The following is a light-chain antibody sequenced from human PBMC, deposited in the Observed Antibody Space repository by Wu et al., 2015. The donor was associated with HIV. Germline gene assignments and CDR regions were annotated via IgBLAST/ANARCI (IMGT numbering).Light chain of an antibody. J-gene: IGKJ5*01. CDR1: QSISNN. CDR2: DAS. CDR3: QQRSNWPPIT. V-gene: IGKV3-11*01. Sequence: IVLTQSPATLSLSPGERATLSCRASQSISNNLGWYQQKPGQVPRLLIYDASTRASGIPARFSGSGSGTDFTLTISSLEPEDFAVYYCQQRSNWPPITFGQGTRLEIK.